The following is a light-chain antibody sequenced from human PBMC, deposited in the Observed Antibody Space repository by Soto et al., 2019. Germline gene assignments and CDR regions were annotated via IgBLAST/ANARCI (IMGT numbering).Light chain of an antibody. CDR2: AAS. CDR1: QSISSY. CDR3: QQSDSTPPIT. Sequence: DIQMTQSPSSLSASVGDRVTITCRASQSISSYLNWYQQKPGKAPKLLIYAASRLQSGVPSRFSGSGSRTDFTHTISSLQPEDFATYYCQQSDSTPPITFGHETGLEIK. J-gene: IGKJ5*01. V-gene: IGKV1-39*01.